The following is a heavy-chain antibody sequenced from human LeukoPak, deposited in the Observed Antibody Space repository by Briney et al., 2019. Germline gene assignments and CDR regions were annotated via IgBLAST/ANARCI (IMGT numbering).Heavy chain of an antibody. CDR2: IYSSGTT. CDR3: AGSSGWNLDY. Sequence: SSETLSLTCTVSGVSTSGYYWSWIRQPPGKGLEWIGHIYSSGTTNYNPSLKSRVTISVDTSTSQFSLKLSSVTAADTALYYCAGSSGWNLDYWGQGTLVTVSS. D-gene: IGHD6-19*01. J-gene: IGHJ4*02. V-gene: IGHV4-59*08. CDR1: GVSTSGYY.